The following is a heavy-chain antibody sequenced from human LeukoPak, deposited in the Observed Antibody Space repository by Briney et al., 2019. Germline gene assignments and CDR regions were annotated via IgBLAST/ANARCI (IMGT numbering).Heavy chain of an antibody. J-gene: IGHJ6*03. CDR2: INPNSGGT. V-gene: IGHV1-2*02. D-gene: IGHD3-10*01. Sequence: ASVKVSCKAAGYTFTGYYIHWVRQAPGQGLEWMGWINPNSGGTNYAQKFRGRVTMTRDMSTSTVYMELSSLRSEDTAMYYCARAIRGSKIASRYYFYYMDIWGKGTTVTISS. CDR1: GYTFTGYY. CDR3: ARAIRGSKIASRYYFYYMDI.